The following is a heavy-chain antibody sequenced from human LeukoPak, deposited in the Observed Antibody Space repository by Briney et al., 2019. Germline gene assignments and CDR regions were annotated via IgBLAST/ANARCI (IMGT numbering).Heavy chain of an antibody. V-gene: IGHV3-48*01. Sequence: GGSLRLSCAASGFTFSTYGMHWVRQAPGKGLEWVSYISSSSSIIYYADSVKGRFTISRDNAKNSLYLQMNSLRAEDTAVYYCARDLLGSGYVYDYWGQGSLVTVSS. CDR1: GFTFSTYG. CDR2: ISSSSSII. CDR3: ARDLLGSGYVYDY. D-gene: IGHD5-12*01. J-gene: IGHJ4*02.